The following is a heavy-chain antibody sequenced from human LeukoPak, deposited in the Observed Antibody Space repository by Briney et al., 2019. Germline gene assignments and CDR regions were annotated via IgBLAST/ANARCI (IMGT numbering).Heavy chain of an antibody. CDR3: XXAAYCTSTSCHFSGYAQRPLDS. Sequence: GRSLRLSCVASGFTFNTYGMHWVRQAPGKGLEWVAGISKDGSSKDYADSVKGRFTNSRDNSKNTMYLQMNSLRVEDTAVYYXXXAAYCTSTSCHFSGYAQRPLDSWGQGTLVTVSS. V-gene: IGHV3-30*03. CDR2: ISKDGSSK. J-gene: IGHJ4*02. D-gene: IGHD2-2*01. CDR1: GFTFNTYG.